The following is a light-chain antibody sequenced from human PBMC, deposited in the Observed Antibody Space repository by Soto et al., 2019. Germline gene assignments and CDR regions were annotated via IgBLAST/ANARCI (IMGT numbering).Light chain of an antibody. CDR2: DAS. V-gene: IGKV3-11*01. CDR1: QSVSSY. Sequence: EIVFTQSPATLSLSPGERATLSCRASQSVSSYLAWYQQKPGQAPRLLIYDASNRATGIPARFSGSGSGTDLTLTISSLEPEDFAVYYCQQRSNWPTITFGQGTRLEIK. CDR3: QQRSNWPTIT. J-gene: IGKJ5*01.